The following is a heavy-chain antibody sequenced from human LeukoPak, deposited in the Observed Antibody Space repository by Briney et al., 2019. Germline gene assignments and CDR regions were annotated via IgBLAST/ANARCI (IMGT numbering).Heavy chain of an antibody. Sequence: GESLKISCKGSGYRFTSYWIAWVRQMPGKGLEWMGIIYPADSDTRYSPSFQGQVTISVDKSISNAYLQWSSLKASDTAMYYCARHSLESSGYYSNFNLWGQGSLVTVSS. CDR1: GYRFTSYW. V-gene: IGHV5-51*01. D-gene: IGHD3-22*01. J-gene: IGHJ4*02. CDR2: IYPADSDT. CDR3: ARHSLESSGYYSNFNL.